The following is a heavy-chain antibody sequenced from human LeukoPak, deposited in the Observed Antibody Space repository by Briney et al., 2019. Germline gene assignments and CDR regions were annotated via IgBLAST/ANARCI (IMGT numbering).Heavy chain of an antibody. Sequence: SETLSLTCTVSGGSISSYYWSWIRQPPGKGLEWIGYIYYSGNINYNPSLKSRVTISVDTSKSQFSLKLSSVTAADTAVYYCARHGIPSFYGMDVWGQGTTVTVSS. J-gene: IGHJ6*02. V-gene: IGHV4-59*08. CDR3: ARHGIPSFYGMDV. CDR2: IYYSGNI. D-gene: IGHD1-1*01. CDR1: GGSISSYY.